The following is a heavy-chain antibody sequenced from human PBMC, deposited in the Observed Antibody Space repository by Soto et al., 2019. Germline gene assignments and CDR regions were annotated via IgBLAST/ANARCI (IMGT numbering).Heavy chain of an antibody. CDR2: SSAYNGNT. CDR1: GYTFTSYG. Sequence: QVQLVQSGAEVKKPGASVKVSCKASGYTFTSYGISWVRQAPGQGLEWMGWSSAYNGNTNYAQKLQGRVTMTTDTSTSTAYMELRSLRSDDTAVYYCARDQPFYWSEGATYGMDVWGQGTTVTVSS. D-gene: IGHD2-8*02. CDR3: ARDQPFYWSEGATYGMDV. V-gene: IGHV1-18*01. J-gene: IGHJ6*02.